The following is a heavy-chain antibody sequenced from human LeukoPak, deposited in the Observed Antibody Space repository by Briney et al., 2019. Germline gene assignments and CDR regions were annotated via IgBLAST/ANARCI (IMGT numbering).Heavy chain of an antibody. V-gene: IGHV3-48*01. D-gene: IGHD3-10*01. J-gene: IGHJ4*02. CDR1: GFNFKFYS. CDR2: ISSSTTTI. Sequence: GGSLRLSCTASGFNFKFYSMNWVRQPPGKGPEWVSYISSSTTTIYYADSVKGRFTISRDNAKNSLYLQMTSLRAEDTAVYYCAKDSRLLWFGELLFHWGQGTLVTVSS. CDR3: AKDSRLLWFGELLFH.